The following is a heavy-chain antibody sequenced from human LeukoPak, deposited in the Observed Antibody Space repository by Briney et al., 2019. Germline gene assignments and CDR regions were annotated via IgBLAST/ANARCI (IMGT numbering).Heavy chain of an antibody. CDR1: GFTFSSYA. CDR3: AKGMGYCSGGSCYGEDAFDI. D-gene: IGHD2-15*01. Sequence: GGSLRLSCAASGFTFSSYAMSWVRQAPGKGLEWVSGISWNSGSIGYADSVKGRFTISRDNAKNSLYLQMNSLRAEDTALYYCAKGMGYCSGGSCYGEDAFDIWGQGTMVTVSS. V-gene: IGHV3-9*01. CDR2: ISWNSGSI. J-gene: IGHJ3*02.